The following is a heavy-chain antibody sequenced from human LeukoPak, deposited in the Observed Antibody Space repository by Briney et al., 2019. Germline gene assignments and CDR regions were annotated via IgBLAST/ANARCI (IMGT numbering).Heavy chain of an antibody. V-gene: IGHV4-61*02. D-gene: IGHD2-2*03. CDR3: ARWIGYCSSTSCFYYFDY. Sequence: TSQTLSLTCTVSGGSISSGSYYWSWIRQPAGKGLEWIGRIYTSGSTNYNPSLKSRVTISVDTSKNQFSLKLSSVTAADTAVYYCARWIGYCSSTSCFYYFDYWGQGTLVTVSS. CDR1: GGSISSGSYY. CDR2: IYTSGST. J-gene: IGHJ4*02.